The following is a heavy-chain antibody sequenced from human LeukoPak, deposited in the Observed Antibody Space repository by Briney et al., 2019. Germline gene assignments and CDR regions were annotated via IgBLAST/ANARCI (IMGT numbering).Heavy chain of an antibody. D-gene: IGHD3-22*01. J-gene: IGHJ4*02. CDR2: IYYIGST. Sequence: SETLSLTCTVSAGSITNYYWSWLRQPPGKGLEWIGYIYYIGSTNYNPSLKSRVSISVDTSKNQFSLKLSSVTAADTAVYYCARHGGYHSPIDYWGQGTLVTVSS. CDR3: ARHGGYHSPIDY. CDR1: AGSITNYY. V-gene: IGHV4-59*08.